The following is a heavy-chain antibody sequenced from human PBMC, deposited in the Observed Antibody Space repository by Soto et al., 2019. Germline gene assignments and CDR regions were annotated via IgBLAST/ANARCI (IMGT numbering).Heavy chain of an antibody. J-gene: IGHJ6*02. V-gene: IGHV2-70*13. CDR2: IERDDDAK. Sequence: SGPTRVNPTNTLAPPCTYSGFSLTSPSLCVSWIRQPPGKALECLALIERDDDAKYSSTCLMTRLTISTDPRKNQVVLTMAHIDPADTGTYYCARSISGPWRFNGRYVWGQVPTSAVS. CDR1: GFSLTSPSLC. D-gene: IGHD1-1*01. CDR3: ARSISGPWRFNGRYV.